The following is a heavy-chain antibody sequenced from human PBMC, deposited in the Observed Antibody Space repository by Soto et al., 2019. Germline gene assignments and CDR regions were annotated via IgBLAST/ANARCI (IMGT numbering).Heavy chain of an antibody. V-gene: IGHV1-69*19. CDR1: GGTFNTYA. CDR2: ISPMFGAA. J-gene: IGHJ4*02. CDR3: AREVQVHTPAFVY. Sequence: QVQLVQSGAEMKKPGSSVKVSCQSSGGTFNTYAMNWVRQAPGQGPEWMGDISPMFGAANYAPKFEGRVTMTADESTGTSYRQLSSLKSEDTALYFCAREVQVHTPAFVYWGQGTLVTVSS. D-gene: IGHD1-1*01.